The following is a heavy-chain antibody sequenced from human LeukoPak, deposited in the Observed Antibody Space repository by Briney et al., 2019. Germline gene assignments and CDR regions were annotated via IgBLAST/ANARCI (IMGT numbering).Heavy chain of an antibody. D-gene: IGHD6-6*01. V-gene: IGHV3-15*01. CDR3: TTNGWGYSSSSFDY. CDR2: IKSKTDGGTT. CDR1: GFTFSNAW. Sequence: GGSLRLSCAASGFTFSNAWMSWVRQAPGKGLEWVGRIKSKTDGGTTDYAAPVKGRFTISRDDSKNMLYLQMNSLKTEDTAVYYCTTNGWGYSSSSFDYWGQGTLVTVSS. J-gene: IGHJ4*02.